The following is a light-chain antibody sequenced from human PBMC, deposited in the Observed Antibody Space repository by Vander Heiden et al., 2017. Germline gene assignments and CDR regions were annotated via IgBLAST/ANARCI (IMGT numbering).Light chain of an antibody. J-gene: IGKJ4*01. CDR3: QKDNSAPFT. Sequence: DMQMTQSPSSLSASVGDRVTITCRASQDISNYLAWYQQTPGKVPNLLIYAASTLQSGVPSRFSGSGSGTDFTLTISSLQPEDVATYYCQKDNSAPFTFGGGTNVEIK. CDR1: QDISNY. CDR2: AAS. V-gene: IGKV1-27*01.